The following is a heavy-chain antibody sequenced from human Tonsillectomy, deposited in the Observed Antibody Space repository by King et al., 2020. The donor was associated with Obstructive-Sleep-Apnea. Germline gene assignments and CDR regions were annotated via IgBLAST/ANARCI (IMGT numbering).Heavy chain of an antibody. CDR3: ARDWCDILTSYCPYYFDY. CDR2: ISSSTSTI. D-gene: IGHD3-9*01. CDR1: GFTFSSYA. V-gene: IGHV3-48*04. J-gene: IGHJ4*02. Sequence: DVQLVESGGGLVQPGGSLRLSCAASGFTFSSYAMNWVRQAPGKGLEWVSYISSSTSTIYYADPVKGRFTISRDNAKNSLYLQMNSLRAEDTAIYYCARDWCDILTSYCPYYFDYWGQGTLVTVSS.